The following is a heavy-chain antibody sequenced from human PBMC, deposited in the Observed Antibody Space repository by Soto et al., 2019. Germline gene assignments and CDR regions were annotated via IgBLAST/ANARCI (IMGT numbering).Heavy chain of an antibody. CDR3: AKTVVVSTRYFDS. CDR2: ITSDGRT. D-gene: IGHD3-22*01. V-gene: IGHV3-23*01. J-gene: IGHJ4*02. Sequence: LRLSCVASGFTFSHYAMSWVRQAPGKGLEWVSAITSDGRTYYADSVKGRFTIFSDNSKNTLFLQMNTLRAEDTAVYYCAKTVVVSTRYFDSWGQGTLVTVSS. CDR1: GFTFSHYA.